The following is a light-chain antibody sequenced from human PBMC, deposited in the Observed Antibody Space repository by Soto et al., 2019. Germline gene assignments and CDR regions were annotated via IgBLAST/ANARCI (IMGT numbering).Light chain of an antibody. CDR1: SSDIGYNNF. Sequence: QSALTQPASVSGSPGQSITISCTRTSSDIGYNNFVSWYQQQPGKAPKLLINEVSHRPSGISNRFSGSKSGNTASLTISGLQAEDEADYYCSSYTGSIYVFGTGTKLTVL. CDR3: SSYTGSIYV. J-gene: IGLJ1*01. CDR2: EVS. V-gene: IGLV2-14*01.